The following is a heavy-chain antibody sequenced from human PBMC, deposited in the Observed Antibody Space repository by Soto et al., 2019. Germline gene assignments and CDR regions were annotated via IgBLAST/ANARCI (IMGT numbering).Heavy chain of an antibody. V-gene: IGHV3-30*18. D-gene: IGHD6-6*01. CDR1: GFTFSSYG. CDR3: AKDAISARPHYYYYYMDV. Sequence: QVQLVESGGGVVQPGRSLRLSCAASGFTFSSYGMHWVRQAPGKGLEWVAVISYDGSNKYYADSVKGRFTISRDNSKKTLYLQMNSLRAEDTAVYYCAKDAISARPHYYYYYMDVWGKGTTVTVSS. J-gene: IGHJ6*03. CDR2: ISYDGSNK.